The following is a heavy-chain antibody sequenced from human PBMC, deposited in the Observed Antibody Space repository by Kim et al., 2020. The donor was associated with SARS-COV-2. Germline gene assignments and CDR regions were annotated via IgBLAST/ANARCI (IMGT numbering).Heavy chain of an antibody. J-gene: IGHJ4*02. V-gene: IGHV6-1*01. D-gene: IGHD1-26*01. Sequence: SQTLSLTCAISGDSVSSNSAAWNWIRQSPSRGLEWLGRTYYRSKWYNDYAVSVKSRITINPDTSKNQFSLQLNSVTPEDTAVYYCARSAGPGWELLESSCYFDYWGQGTLVTVSS. CDR1: GDSVSSNSAA. CDR3: ARSAGPGWELLESSCYFDY. CDR2: TYYRSKWYN.